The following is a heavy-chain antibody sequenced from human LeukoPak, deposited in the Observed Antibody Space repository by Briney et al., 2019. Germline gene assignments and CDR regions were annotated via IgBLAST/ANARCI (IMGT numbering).Heavy chain of an antibody. J-gene: IGHJ6*02. Sequence: GASVKVSCKASGGTFSSYAISWVRQAPGHGLEWMGGIIPIFGTANYAQKFQGRVTITADESTSTAYMELSSLRSEDTAVYYCARGRSNYYGMDVWGQGTTVTVSS. CDR2: IIPIFGTA. CDR1: GGTFSSYA. D-gene: IGHD1-26*01. CDR3: ARGRSNYYGMDV. V-gene: IGHV1-69*13.